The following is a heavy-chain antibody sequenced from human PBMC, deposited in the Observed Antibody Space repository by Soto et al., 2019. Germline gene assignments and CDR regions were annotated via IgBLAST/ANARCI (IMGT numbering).Heavy chain of an antibody. CDR2: MNPNSGNT. CDR3: ARTSIAARSAEYFQH. J-gene: IGHJ1*01. CDR1: GYTFTSYD. Sequence: VSCKTSGYTFTSYDINWVRQATGQGLEWMGWMNPNSGNTGYAQKFQGRVTMTRNTSISTAYMELSSLRSEDTAVYYCARTSIAARSAEYFQHWGQGTLVTVSS. D-gene: IGHD6-6*01. V-gene: IGHV1-8*01.